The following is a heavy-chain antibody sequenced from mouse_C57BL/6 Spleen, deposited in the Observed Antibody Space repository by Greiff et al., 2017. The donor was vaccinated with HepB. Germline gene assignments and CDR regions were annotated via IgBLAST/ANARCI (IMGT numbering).Heavy chain of an antibody. CDR2: IHPNSGST. CDR1: GYTFTSYW. CDR3: ARAYYSNDDWYFDV. V-gene: IGHV1-64*01. D-gene: IGHD2-5*01. Sequence: QVQLKQPGAELVKPGASVKLSCKASGYTFTSYWMHWVKQRPGQGLEWIGMIHPNSGSTNYNEKFKSKATLTVDKSSSTAYMQLSSLTSEDSAVYYCARAYYSNDDWYFDVWGTGTTVTVSS. J-gene: IGHJ1*03.